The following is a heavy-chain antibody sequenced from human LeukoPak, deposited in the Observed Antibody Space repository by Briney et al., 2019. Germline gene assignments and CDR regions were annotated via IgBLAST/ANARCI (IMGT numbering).Heavy chain of an antibody. CDR3: ATALDYYGPGSYFDY. V-gene: IGHV1-24*01. J-gene: IGHJ4*02. D-gene: IGHD3-10*01. Sequence: ASVKVSCKVSGYTLTELSMHWVRQAPGKGLEWMGGFDPEDGETIYAQKFQGRVTMTEDTSTDTAYMELSSLRSEDTAVYYCATALDYYGPGSYFDYWVQGTLVTVSS. CDR1: GYTLTELS. CDR2: FDPEDGET.